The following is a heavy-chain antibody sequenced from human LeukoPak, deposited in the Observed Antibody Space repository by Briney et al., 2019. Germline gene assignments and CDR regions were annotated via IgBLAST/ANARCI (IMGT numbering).Heavy chain of an antibody. D-gene: IGHD3-10*01. Sequence: SETLSLTCAVYGGSFSGYYWSWIRQPPGKGLEWIGEINHSGSTNYNPSLKSRVTISVDTSKNQFSLKLSSVTAADTAVYYCARSRITMVRGVIIRGNFDYWGRGTLVTVSS. J-gene: IGHJ4*02. CDR2: INHSGST. CDR3: ARSRITMVRGVIIRGNFDY. CDR1: GGSFSGYY. V-gene: IGHV4-34*01.